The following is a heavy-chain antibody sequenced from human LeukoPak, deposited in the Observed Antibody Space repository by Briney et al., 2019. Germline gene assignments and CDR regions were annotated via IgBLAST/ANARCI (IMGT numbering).Heavy chain of an antibody. CDR3: ARRAYCSGGSCAMDDAFDI. D-gene: IGHD2-15*01. V-gene: IGHV4-59*08. CDR2: IYYSGST. J-gene: IGHJ3*02. Sequence: TSETLSLTCTVSGGSISSYYWSWIRQPPGKGLEWIGYIYYSGSTNYNSSLKSRVTISVDTSKNQFSLKLSSVTAADTAVYYCARRAYCSGGSCAMDDAFDIWGQGTMVTVSS. CDR1: GGSISSYY.